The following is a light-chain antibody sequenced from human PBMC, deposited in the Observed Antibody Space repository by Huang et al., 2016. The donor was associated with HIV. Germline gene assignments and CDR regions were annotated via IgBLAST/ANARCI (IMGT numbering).Light chain of an antibody. J-gene: IGKJ1*01. CDR3: QQYYSTRT. Sequence: DIVMTQSPDSLAVSLGERATINCMSSQSVLYSSNNKNYLAWYQQKPGQPPQLLIYWASTRESGVPDRFSGSGSGTDFTLTISSLQAEDVAVYYCQQYYSTRTFGQGTKVEIK. CDR1: QSVLYSSNNKNY. CDR2: WAS. V-gene: IGKV4-1*01.